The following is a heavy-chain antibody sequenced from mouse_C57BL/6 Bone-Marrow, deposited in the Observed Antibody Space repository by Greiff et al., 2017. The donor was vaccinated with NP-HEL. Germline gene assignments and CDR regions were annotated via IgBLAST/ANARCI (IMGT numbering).Heavy chain of an antibody. CDR3: ARPLPDAMDY. CDR2: ISSGSSTI. CDR1: GFTFSDYG. Sequence: EVKLVESGGGLVKPGGSLKLSCAASGFTFSDYGMHWVRQAPEKGLEWVAYISSGSSTIYYADTVKGRFTISRDNAKNTLFLQMTSLRSEDTAMYYCARPLPDAMDYWGQGTSVTVSS. J-gene: IGHJ4*01. V-gene: IGHV5-17*01.